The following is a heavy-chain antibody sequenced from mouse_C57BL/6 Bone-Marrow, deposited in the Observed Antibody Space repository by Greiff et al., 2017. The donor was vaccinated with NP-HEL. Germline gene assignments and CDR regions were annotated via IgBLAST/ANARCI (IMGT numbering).Heavy chain of an antibody. CDR1: GFTFSDYY. D-gene: IGHD2-4*01. CDR2: INYDGSST. CDR3: AREGGLRRRTYAMDY. Sequence: EVHLVESEGGLVQPGSSMKLSCTASGFTFSDYYMAWVRQVPEKGLEWVANINYDGSSTSYLYSLYIRFLISIYNAMYLLYLQMSSLKTEDTATYYCAREGGLRRRTYAMDYWGQGTSVTVSS. V-gene: IGHV5-16*01. J-gene: IGHJ4*01.